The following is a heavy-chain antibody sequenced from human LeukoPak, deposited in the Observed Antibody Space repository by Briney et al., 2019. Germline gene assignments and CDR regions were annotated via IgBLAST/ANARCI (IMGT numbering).Heavy chain of an antibody. CDR3: ATADRLGELSLFY. Sequence: ASVKVSCKASEYIITSYHMHWVRQAPGKGLEWMGGFDPEDGETIYAQKFQGRVTMTEDTSTDTAYMELSSLRSEDTAVYYCATADRLGELSLFYWGQGTLVTVSS. CDR1: EYIITSYH. CDR2: FDPEDGET. D-gene: IGHD3-16*02. V-gene: IGHV1-24*01. J-gene: IGHJ4*02.